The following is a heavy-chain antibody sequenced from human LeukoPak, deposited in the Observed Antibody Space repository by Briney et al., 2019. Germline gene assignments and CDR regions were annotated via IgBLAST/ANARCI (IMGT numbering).Heavy chain of an antibody. J-gene: IGHJ6*03. V-gene: IGHV3-48*01. CDR1: GLTFSSYT. CDR2: IGTSSTTI. CDR3: ARFAAGGSYYYYMDV. Sequence: GGSLRLSCAASGLTFSSYTMNWVRQPPGKGLEWVSNIGTSSTTIYYADSVKGRFTISRDNAKNSLYLQMNSLRADDTAVYYCARFAAGGSYYYYMDVWGKGTTVTVSS. D-gene: IGHD6-25*01.